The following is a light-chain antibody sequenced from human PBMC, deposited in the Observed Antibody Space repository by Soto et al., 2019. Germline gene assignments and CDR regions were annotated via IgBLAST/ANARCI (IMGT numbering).Light chain of an antibody. J-gene: IGKJ2*01. V-gene: IGKV2-30*01. CDR1: QSLAYIDGNTY. Sequence: DVVMTQSPLSLPVTLGQPASISCRSSQSLAYIDGNTYLNWFHQRPGQSPRRLIYQVSNRDSGVPDRFSDSGSGTDFTLKISRVEADDVGVYYCMQGTHWPPYTFGQGTKLEIK. CDR2: QVS. CDR3: MQGTHWPPYT.